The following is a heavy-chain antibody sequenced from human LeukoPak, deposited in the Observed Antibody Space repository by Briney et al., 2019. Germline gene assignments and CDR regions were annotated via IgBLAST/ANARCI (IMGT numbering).Heavy chain of an antibody. J-gene: IGHJ3*02. CDR2: VKENGNEQ. Sequence: GGSLRLSCAASGFNFNGYWMSWVRQAPGKGPEWVAHVKENGNEQYYADSVEGRFTISRDNVKRSLFLQMNNLRVEDTAEYYCARGPGDFDASDIWGQGTMVTVSS. CDR1: GFNFNGYW. CDR3: ARGPGDFDASDI. V-gene: IGHV3-7*01. D-gene: IGHD1-26*01.